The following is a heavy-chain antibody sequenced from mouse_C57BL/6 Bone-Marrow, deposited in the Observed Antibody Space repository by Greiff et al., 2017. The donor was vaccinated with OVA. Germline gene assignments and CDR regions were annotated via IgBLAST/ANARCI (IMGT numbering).Heavy chain of an antibody. V-gene: IGHV1-54*01. D-gene: IGHD1-1*01. J-gene: IGHJ3*01. CDR2: INPGSGGP. CDR1: GYAFTNYL. Sequence: LVESGAALVRPGTSVKVSCKASGYAFTNYLIEWVKQRPGQGLEWIGVINPGSGGPPSNEKFKGKATLTADQSSRTAYMQLSSLTSEDSAVYFGARWNYGSSLDYWGQGTLVTVSA. CDR3: ARWNYGSSLDY.